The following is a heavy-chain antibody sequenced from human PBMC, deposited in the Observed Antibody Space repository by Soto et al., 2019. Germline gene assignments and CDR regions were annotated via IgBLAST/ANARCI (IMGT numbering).Heavy chain of an antibody. Sequence: QVQLIQSGAEVKKPGASVKVSCKVSGYSLREPSMHWVRQVAGKGLEWMGGFDPETRKIIYAQKFQGRVTMTEDTSTDTAYLELISLRSDDTAMYYCATPVYGGNPGRAVFDVWGQGTMVTVSS. V-gene: IGHV1-24*01. CDR3: ATPVYGGNPGRAVFDV. J-gene: IGHJ3*01. D-gene: IGHD4-17*01. CDR1: GYSLREPS. CDR2: FDPETRKI.